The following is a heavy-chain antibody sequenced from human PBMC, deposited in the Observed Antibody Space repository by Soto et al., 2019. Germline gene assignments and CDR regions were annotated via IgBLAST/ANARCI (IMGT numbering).Heavy chain of an antibody. Sequence: QVQLVESGGGVVQPGRSLRLSCAASGFTFSSYGMHWVRQAPGKGLEWVAVISYDGSNKYYADSVKGRFTISRDNSKNTLYLQMNSLRAEDTAVYYCAKDHLQRDFWSGYIGYWGQGTLVTVSS. J-gene: IGHJ4*02. V-gene: IGHV3-30*18. CDR2: ISYDGSNK. CDR1: GFTFSSYG. D-gene: IGHD3-3*01. CDR3: AKDHLQRDFWSGYIGY.